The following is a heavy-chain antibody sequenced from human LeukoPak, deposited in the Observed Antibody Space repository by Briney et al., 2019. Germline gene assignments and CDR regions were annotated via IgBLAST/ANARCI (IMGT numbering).Heavy chain of an antibody. V-gene: IGHV4-34*01. CDR3: ARVKIAAAGNGGLDY. CDR2: INHRGST. CDR1: GGSFSGYY. Sequence: SETLSLTCAVYGGSFSGYYWSWIRQPPGKGLEWIGDINHRGSTNYNPSLKSRVTISVDTSKNQFSLKLSSVTAADTAVYYCARVKIAAAGNGGLDYWGQGTLVTVSS. J-gene: IGHJ4*02. D-gene: IGHD6-13*01.